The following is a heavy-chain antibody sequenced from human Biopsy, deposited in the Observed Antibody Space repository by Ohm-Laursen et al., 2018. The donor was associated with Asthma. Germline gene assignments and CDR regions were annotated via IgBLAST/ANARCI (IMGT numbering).Heavy chain of an antibody. CDR1: GGTFNTYV. D-gene: IGHD2-2*01. J-gene: IGHJ4*02. CDR2: INSVFGTT. Sequence: SSVKVSCKSLGGTFNTYVISWVRQAPGQGLEWMGGINSVFGTTTYPQKFQDRVTITADDSTSTVYMELSSLRSEDTAVYYCAREAGSCISRTCYSLDFWGQGTLVTVSS. V-gene: IGHV1-69*01. CDR3: AREAGSCISRTCYSLDF.